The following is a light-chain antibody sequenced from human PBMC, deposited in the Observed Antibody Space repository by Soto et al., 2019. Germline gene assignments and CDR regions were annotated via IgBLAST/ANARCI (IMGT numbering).Light chain of an antibody. J-gene: IGKJ1*01. Sequence: DIGLTPSPGTLSLSPGERTTLSRRAIQSVRSGCLAWYQQKPGQAPTLVIYGASSRATGIPDRFSGSGSGTDFTLTISRLEPEDFAVYYCQQYGSSPQTFGQGTKVDIK. CDR1: QSVRSGC. CDR3: QQYGSSPQT. CDR2: GAS. V-gene: IGKV3-20*01.